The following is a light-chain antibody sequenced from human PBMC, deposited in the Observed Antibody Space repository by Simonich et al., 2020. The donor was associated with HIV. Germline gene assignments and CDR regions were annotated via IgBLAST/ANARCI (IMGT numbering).Light chain of an antibody. CDR2: WAS. CDR3: QQCHTHPHT. CDR1: QSVLYSSNNKNY. V-gene: IGKV4-1*01. J-gene: IGKJ2*01. Sequence: DIVMTQSPDSLAVSLGERATINCKSSQSVLYSSNNKNYLAWYQQKLGQPPKLLIYWASTRESGVPDRFSGSGSGTDFTLTISSLQAEDVAVYFCQQCHTHPHTFGQGTKVEIK.